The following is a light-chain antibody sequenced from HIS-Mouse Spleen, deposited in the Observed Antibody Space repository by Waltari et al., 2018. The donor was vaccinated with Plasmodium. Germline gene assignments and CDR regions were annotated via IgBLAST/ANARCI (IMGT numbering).Light chain of an antibody. CDR2: EDS. CDR1: ALPKKY. V-gene: IGLV3-10*01. CDR3: YSTDSSGNHRV. Sequence: SYELTQPPSVSVSPGQTARITCSGDALPKKYHYWYQQKSGQAPVLVIYEDSKRPPGIPERFSGSSSGTMATLTISGAQVEDEADYYCYSTDSSGNHRVFGGGTKLTVL. J-gene: IGLJ3*02.